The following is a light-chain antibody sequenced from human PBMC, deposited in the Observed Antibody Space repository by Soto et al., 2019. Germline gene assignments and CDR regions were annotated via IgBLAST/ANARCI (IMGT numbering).Light chain of an antibody. CDR3: QQYNNWPPWT. CDR2: GAS. Sequence: EIVMTQFPATLSVSPGERATLSCRASQSVSSNLAWHQQKPGQAPRLLIYGASTKATGIPARFSGSGSGTEFTLTISSLQSEDFAVYYCQQYNNWPPWTIGQGTKVEIK. V-gene: IGKV3-15*01. CDR1: QSVSSN. J-gene: IGKJ1*01.